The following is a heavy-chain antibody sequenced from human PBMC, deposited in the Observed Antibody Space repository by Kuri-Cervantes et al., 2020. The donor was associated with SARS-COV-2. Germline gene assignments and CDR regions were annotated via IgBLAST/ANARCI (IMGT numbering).Heavy chain of an antibody. CDR1: GYTFTGYY. V-gene: IGHV1-2*02. J-gene: IGHJ4*02. D-gene: IGHD6-19*01. Sequence: ASVKVSCKASGYTFTGYYMHWVRQAPGQGLEWMGWINPNSGGTNYVQKFQGRVTMTGDTSISTAYMELSRLRSDDTAVYYCAREGIAVAGTFDWGQGTLVTVSS. CDR2: INPNSGGT. CDR3: AREGIAVAGTFD.